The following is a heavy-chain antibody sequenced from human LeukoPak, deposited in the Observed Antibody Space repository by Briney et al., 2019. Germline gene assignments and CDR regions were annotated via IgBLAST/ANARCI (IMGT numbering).Heavy chain of an antibody. V-gene: IGHV3-21*01. CDR1: GFTFSSYS. D-gene: IGHD2-15*01. Sequence: GGSLRLSCAAPGFTFSSYSMNWVRQAPGKGLEWGSSISSSSSYIYYADSVKGRFTISRDNAKNSLYLQMNSLRAEDTAVYYCARGARPLVAATSAWFDPWGQGTLVTVSS. CDR3: ARGARPLVAATSAWFDP. J-gene: IGHJ5*02. CDR2: ISSSSSYI.